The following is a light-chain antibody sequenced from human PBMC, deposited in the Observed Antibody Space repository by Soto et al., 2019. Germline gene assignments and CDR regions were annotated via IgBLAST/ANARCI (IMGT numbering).Light chain of an antibody. V-gene: IGKV1-9*01. CDR2: AAS. CDR3: QQLDSYTYT. J-gene: IGKJ2*01. CDR1: QAISSY. Sequence: IQLTQSPSSLSASVGDRVTITCRASQAISSYLAWYQQKPGKAPKLLIYAASTLQSGVPSRFSGSGSGTDFTLTISTLQPEDFAIYYCQQLDSYTYTFGQGTKLEIK.